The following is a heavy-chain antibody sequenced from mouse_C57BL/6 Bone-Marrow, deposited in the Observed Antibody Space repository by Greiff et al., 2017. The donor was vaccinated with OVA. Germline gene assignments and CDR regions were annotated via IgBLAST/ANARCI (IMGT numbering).Heavy chain of an antibody. CDR3: ASHRDGYAMDY. CDR2: ISNGGGST. J-gene: IGHJ4*01. D-gene: IGHD2-3*01. CDR1: GFTFSDYY. V-gene: IGHV5-12*01. Sequence: EVMLVESGGGLVQPGGSLKLSCAASGFTFSDYYMYWVRQTPEKRLEWVAYISNGGGSTYYPDTVKGRFTISRDNAKNTLYLQMSRLKSEDTAMYYCASHRDGYAMDYWGQGTSVTVSS.